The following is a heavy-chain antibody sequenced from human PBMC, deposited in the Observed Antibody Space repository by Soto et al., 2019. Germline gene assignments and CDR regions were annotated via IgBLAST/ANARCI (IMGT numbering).Heavy chain of an antibody. CDR1: GFTFSSYS. CDR2: ISSSSSYI. J-gene: IGHJ4*02. D-gene: IGHD2-15*01. Sequence: ESGGGLVKPGGSLRLSCAASGFTFSSYSMNWVRQAPGKGLEWVSSISSSSSYIYYADSVKGRFTISRDNAKNSLYLQMNSLRAEDAAESYCARDSIVSWGDDDYWGQGTLVTVCS. CDR3: ARDSIVSWGDDDY. V-gene: IGHV3-21*01.